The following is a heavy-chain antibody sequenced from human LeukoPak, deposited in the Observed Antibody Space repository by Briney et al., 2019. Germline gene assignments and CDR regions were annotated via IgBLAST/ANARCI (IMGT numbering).Heavy chain of an antibody. CDR1: GFTFSSYE. V-gene: IGHV3-48*03. Sequence: GGSLRLSCAASGFTFSSYEMNWVRQAPGKGLEWVSYTSSSGSTIYYADSVKGRFTISRDNAKNSLYLQMNSLRAEDTAVYYCAREVAAAGIRIAFDIWGQGTMVTVSS. CDR2: TSSSGSTI. D-gene: IGHD6-13*01. CDR3: AREVAAAGIRIAFDI. J-gene: IGHJ3*02.